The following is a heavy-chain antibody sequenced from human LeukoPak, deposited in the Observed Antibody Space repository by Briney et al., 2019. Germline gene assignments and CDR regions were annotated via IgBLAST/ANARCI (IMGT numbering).Heavy chain of an antibody. CDR1: GYTFTGYY. Sequence: ASVKVSCKASGYTFTGYYMHWVRQAPGQGLEWMGWINPNSGGTNYAQKFQGWVTMTRDTSISTAYMELSRLRSDDTAVYYCARNGIAAAQYYYYGMDVWGQGTTVTVSS. D-gene: IGHD6-13*01. CDR2: INPNSGGT. V-gene: IGHV1-2*04. J-gene: IGHJ6*02. CDR3: ARNGIAAAQYYYYGMDV.